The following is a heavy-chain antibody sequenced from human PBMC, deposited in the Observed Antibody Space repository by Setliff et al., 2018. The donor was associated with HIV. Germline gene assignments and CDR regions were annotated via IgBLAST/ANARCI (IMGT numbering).Heavy chain of an antibody. J-gene: IGHJ4*02. CDR1: GGTFSNYA. CDR2: IIPIFGTA. V-gene: IGHV1-69*13. D-gene: IGHD3-9*01. CDR3: AKGPPLVISLPDF. Sequence: GASVKVSCKASGGTFSNYAISWVRQAPGQGLEWMGGIIPIFGTAHYAQRFQGRVTITADESTNTAYMELSSLISEDTALYYCAKGPPLVISLPDFWGQGTLVTGSS.